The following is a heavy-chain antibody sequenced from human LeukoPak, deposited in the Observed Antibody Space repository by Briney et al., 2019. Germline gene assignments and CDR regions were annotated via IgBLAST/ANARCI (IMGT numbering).Heavy chain of an antibody. CDR2: FNPNTGGT. V-gene: IGHV1-2*06. J-gene: IGHJ3*02. Sequence: GASVKVSCKASGYTFIGYFMHWVRQAPGQGLEWVGRFNPNTGGTNYAQRFQGRVTLTRDTSITTAYMELSRLRSDDTAIYYCARGGFSDSRGSSDAFDIWGQGTMVTVSS. D-gene: IGHD3-22*01. CDR3: ARGGFSDSRGSSDAFDI. CDR1: GYTFIGYF.